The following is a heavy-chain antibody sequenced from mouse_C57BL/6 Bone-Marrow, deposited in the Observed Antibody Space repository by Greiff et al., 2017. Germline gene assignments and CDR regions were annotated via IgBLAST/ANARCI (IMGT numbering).Heavy chain of an antibody. J-gene: IGHJ4*01. CDR3: ARYPPEY. Sequence: EVKVVESGGGLVKPGGSLKLSCAASGFTFSSYAMSWVRQTPEKRLEWVATISDGGSYTYYPDNVKGRFTISRDNAKNNLYLQMSHLKSEDTAMYYCARYPPEYWGQGTGVTVSS. V-gene: IGHV5-4*03. CDR2: ISDGGSYT. CDR1: GFTFSSYA.